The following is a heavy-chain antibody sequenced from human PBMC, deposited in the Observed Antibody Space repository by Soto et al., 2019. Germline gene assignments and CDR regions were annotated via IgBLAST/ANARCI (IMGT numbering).Heavy chain of an antibody. CDR2: ISSTGTFI. D-gene: IGHD1-20*01. V-gene: IGHV3-21*04. J-gene: IGHJ4*02. CDR1: GFAFSSYS. CDR3: ARCSTGIIDSARAGIDY. Sequence: EVQLVESGGGLVKPGGSLRLSCAASGFAFSSYSMNWVRQAPGKGLEWVSSISSTGTFIYYGDSVKGRFTVSRDNAQSSLYLQMSSLRAEDSAMYYCARCSTGIIDSARAGIDYWGQGTLVTVSS.